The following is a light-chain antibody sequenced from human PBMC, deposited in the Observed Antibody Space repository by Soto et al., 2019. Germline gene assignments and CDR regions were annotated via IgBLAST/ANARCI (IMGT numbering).Light chain of an antibody. V-gene: IGKV3-20*01. Sequence: EIVLTQSPGTLSLSPGERATLSCSASQSVSSGYLAWYQQKPGQAPRLLIYGTSTRAIGIPDRFSGSGSGTDFTLIISSLEPEDFAVYYCQHYDNSPPYTFGQGTKMEIK. J-gene: IGKJ2*01. CDR1: QSVSSGY. CDR2: GTS. CDR3: QHYDNSPPYT.